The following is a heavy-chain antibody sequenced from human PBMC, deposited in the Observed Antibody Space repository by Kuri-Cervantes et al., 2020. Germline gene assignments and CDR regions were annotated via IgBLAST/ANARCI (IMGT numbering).Heavy chain of an antibody. CDR2: ISSSGDII. CDR1: GFGIIDYY. D-gene: IGHD2-15*01. CDR3: ARDDMNDY. V-gene: IGHV3-11*04. J-gene: IGHJ4*02. Sequence: LSLTCAASGFGIIDYYMSWIRQAPGKGLEWVAYISSSGDIIYFADSVRGRFTISRDNTKNSLYLQMNSLRAEDTAVFYCARDDMNDYWGQGTLVTVSS.